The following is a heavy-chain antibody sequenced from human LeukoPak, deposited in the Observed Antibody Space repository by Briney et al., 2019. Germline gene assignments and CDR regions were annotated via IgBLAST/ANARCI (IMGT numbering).Heavy chain of an antibody. Sequence: PSETLSLTCTVSGGSISSYYWNWIRQPAGKGLEWIGRIYTSGSTNYNPSLKSRVTMSVDTSKNQFSLKLSSVTAADTAVYYCARDPAVDDYGDYYFDYWGQGTPVSVSS. CDR2: IYTSGST. J-gene: IGHJ4*02. CDR3: ARDPAVDDYGDYYFDY. CDR1: GGSISSYY. D-gene: IGHD4-17*01. V-gene: IGHV4-4*07.